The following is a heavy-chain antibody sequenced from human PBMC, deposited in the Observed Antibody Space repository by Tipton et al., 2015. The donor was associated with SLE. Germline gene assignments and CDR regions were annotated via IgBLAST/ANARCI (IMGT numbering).Heavy chain of an antibody. Sequence: GSLRLSCAASGFTFSSFAMHWVRQAPGKGLVWVARINSDGSMTRYADSVKGRITISRDNAKNTLYVQMNSLRAEDTAVYYCTRDWGGGGFDHWGQGTLVTVSS. D-gene: IGHD2-21*01. CDR2: INSDGSMT. CDR1: GFTFSSFA. CDR3: TRDWGGGGFDH. J-gene: IGHJ4*02. V-gene: IGHV3-74*01.